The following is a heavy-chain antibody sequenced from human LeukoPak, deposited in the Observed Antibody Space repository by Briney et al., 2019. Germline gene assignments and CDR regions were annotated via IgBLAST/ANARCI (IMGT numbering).Heavy chain of an antibody. V-gene: IGHV3-23*01. CDR1: GFTFSSYA. CDR3: ARRGAVAGTKYFQH. J-gene: IGHJ1*01. D-gene: IGHD6-19*01. CDR2: ISGSGGST. Sequence: PGGSLRLSCAASGFTFSSYAMSWVRQAPGKGLEWVSAISGSGGSTYYADSVKGRFTISRDNAKNSLYLQMNSLRAEDTAVYYCARRGAVAGTKYFQHWGQGTLVTVSS.